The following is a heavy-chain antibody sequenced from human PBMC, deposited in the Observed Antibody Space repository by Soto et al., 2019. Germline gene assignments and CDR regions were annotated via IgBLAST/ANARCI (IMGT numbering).Heavy chain of an antibody. CDR1: GGTFSSYA. V-gene: IGHV1-69*06. D-gene: IGHD3-22*01. J-gene: IGHJ4*02. CDR2: IIPIFGTA. CDR3: ARDGGAGDSSGYGPVDY. Sequence: ASVKVSCKASGGTFSSYAISWVRQAPGQGLEWMGGIIPIFGTANYAQKFQGRVTITADKSTSTAYMELSSLRSEDTAVYYCARDGGAGDSSGYGPVDYWGQGTLVTVSS.